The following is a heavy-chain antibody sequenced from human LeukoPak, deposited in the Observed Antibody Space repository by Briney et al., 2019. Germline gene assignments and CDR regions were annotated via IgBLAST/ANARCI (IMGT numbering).Heavy chain of an antibody. D-gene: IGHD3-10*01. CDR1: GYTFTSYG. V-gene: IGHV1-18*04. CDR3: ARSVGYYYGSGSLYYYGMDV. Sequence: ASVKVSCKASGYTFTSYGISWVRQAPGQGLEWMGWISAYNGDTNYAQKFQGRVTITADESTSTAYMELSSLRSEDTAVYYCARSVGYYYGSGSLYYYGMDVWGKGTTVTVSS. J-gene: IGHJ6*04. CDR2: ISAYNGDT.